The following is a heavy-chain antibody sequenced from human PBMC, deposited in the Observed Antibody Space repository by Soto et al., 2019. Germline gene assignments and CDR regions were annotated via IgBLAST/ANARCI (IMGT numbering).Heavy chain of an antibody. CDR2: ISGSGGST. CDR1: GFTFSSYA. D-gene: IGHD4-4*01. J-gene: IGHJ4*02. V-gene: IGHV3-23*01. Sequence: EVQLLESGGGLVQPGGSLRLSCAASGFTFSSYAMSWVRQAPGKGLEWVSAISGSGGSTYYADSVKGRFTISRDNSKNTLYQQMNCLRAEAKAVYYCWGSTVTPPNFDYWGQGTLVTVSS. CDR3: WGSTVTPPNFDY.